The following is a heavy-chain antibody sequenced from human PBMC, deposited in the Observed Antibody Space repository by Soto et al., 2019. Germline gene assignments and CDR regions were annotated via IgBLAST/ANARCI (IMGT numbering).Heavy chain of an antibody. D-gene: IGHD1-26*01. Sequence: GGSLRLSCATSGFIFSSYAMSWVRQAPGKGLEWVSTVSDSGGSTYYADSVKGRFTIYRDNSKNTLYLQMKSLRAEDTAVYYCARDLGSTVGATDYWGQGTLVTVSS. V-gene: IGHV3-23*01. CDR1: GFIFSSYA. J-gene: IGHJ4*02. CDR3: ARDLGSTVGATDY. CDR2: VSDSGGST.